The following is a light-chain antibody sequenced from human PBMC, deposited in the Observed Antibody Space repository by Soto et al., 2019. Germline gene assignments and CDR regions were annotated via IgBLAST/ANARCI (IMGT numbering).Light chain of an antibody. J-gene: IGKJ1*01. CDR2: GAS. V-gene: IGKV3-15*01. Sequence: ILLTQSSATLSVSPGGRANLSFRARQSVSSNLAGYQQKPGQAPRLLIYGASTRATGIPPRFSGSGSGTDFTLAISGLEPEDLAVYYCQQRYNWPWTFGQGTKV. CDR3: QQRYNWPWT. CDR1: QSVSSN.